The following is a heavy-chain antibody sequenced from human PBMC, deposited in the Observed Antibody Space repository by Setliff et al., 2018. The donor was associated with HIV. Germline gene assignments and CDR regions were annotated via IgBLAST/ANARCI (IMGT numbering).Heavy chain of an antibody. V-gene: IGHV1-69*13. CDR1: GGTFSSYA. CDR2: IIPIFGTA. J-gene: IGHJ3*02. CDR3: AREPAYYDFWSGYYVAEAFDI. D-gene: IGHD3-3*01. Sequence: SVKVSCKASGGTFSSYAISWVRQAPGQGLEWMGGIIPIFGTANYAQKFQGRVTITADESTSTAYMELSSLRSEDTAVYYCAREPAYYDFWSGYYVAEAFDIWGQGTMVTVSS.